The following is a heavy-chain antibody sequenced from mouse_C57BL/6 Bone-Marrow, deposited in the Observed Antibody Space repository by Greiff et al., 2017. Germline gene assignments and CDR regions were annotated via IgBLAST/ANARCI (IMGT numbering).Heavy chain of an antibody. CDR2: ISDGGSYT. CDR1: GFTFSSYA. V-gene: IGHV5-4*01. J-gene: IGHJ4*01. Sequence: EVKLMESGGGLVKPGGSLKLSCAASGFTFSSYAMSWVRQTPEKRLEWVATISDGGSYTYYPDNVKGRFTISRDNAKNNLYLQMSQLKSEDTAMYYCARDLDYYGSSYDYYAMDYWGQGTSVTVSS. CDR3: ARDLDYYGSSYDYYAMDY. D-gene: IGHD1-1*01.